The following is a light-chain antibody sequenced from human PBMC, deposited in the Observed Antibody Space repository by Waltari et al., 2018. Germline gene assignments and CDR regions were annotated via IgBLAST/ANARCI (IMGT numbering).Light chain of an antibody. V-gene: IGKV1-17*01. Sequence: DIKMTQSPSSLSASVGETVKIICQASQGIGKNVNWYQQKPGKAPKLLINRASSLTSGIPSLFSGSGSGPDFTLTISSLQPEDFATYYCQHGYSYPPLTFGGGTNLEFK. CDR3: QHGYSYPPLT. J-gene: IGKJ4*01. CDR1: QGIGKN. CDR2: RAS.